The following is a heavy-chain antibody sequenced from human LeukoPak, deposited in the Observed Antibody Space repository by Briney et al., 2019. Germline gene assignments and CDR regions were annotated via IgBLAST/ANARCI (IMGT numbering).Heavy chain of an antibody. CDR3: ARDRAAAGGTFDY. J-gene: IGHJ4*02. CDR2: IKQDGSEK. D-gene: IGHD6-13*01. CDR1: GFTFSSYW. Sequence: PGGSLRLSCAASGFTFSSYWLSLVRQAPGKGLEWVANIKQDGSEKYYVDSVKGRFTISRDNAKNSLYLQMNSLRAEDTAVYYCARDRAAAGGTFDYWGQGTLVTVSS. V-gene: IGHV3-7*01.